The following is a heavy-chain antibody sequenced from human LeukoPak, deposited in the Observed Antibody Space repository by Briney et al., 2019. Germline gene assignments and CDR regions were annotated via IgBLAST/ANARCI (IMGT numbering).Heavy chain of an antibody. CDR3: AKGLVAARRNYYFDY. V-gene: IGHV3-30*02. CDR1: GFSFSTYG. Sequence: GGSLRLTCAASGFSFSTYGMHWVRQAPGKGLEWVAFIRSDGSNKYYADSVKGRFIISRDNSKNTLYLQMNSLRAEDTAVYYCAKGLVAARRNYYFDYWGQGTLVTVSS. J-gene: IGHJ4*02. D-gene: IGHD6-6*01. CDR2: IRSDGSNK.